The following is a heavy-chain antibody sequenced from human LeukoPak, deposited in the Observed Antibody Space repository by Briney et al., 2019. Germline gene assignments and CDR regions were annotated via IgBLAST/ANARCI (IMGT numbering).Heavy chain of an antibody. CDR3: AGTSSSGYYRPLGAFDI. Sequence: GGSLRLSCAASGFTFSSYAMHWVRQAPGKGLEWVGVISYDGSNKYYADSVKGRFTISRDNSKNTLYLQMNSLRAEDTAVYYCAGTSSSGYYRPLGAFDIWGQGTMVTVSS. D-gene: IGHD3-22*01. J-gene: IGHJ3*02. CDR1: GFTFSSYA. V-gene: IGHV3-30*04. CDR2: ISYDGSNK.